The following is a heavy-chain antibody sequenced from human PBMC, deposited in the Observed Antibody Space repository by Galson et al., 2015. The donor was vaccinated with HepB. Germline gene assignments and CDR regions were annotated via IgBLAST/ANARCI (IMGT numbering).Heavy chain of an antibody. CDR1: GFTFGDYA. Sequence: SLRLSCAASGFTFGDYAMTWVRQAPGKGLEWVGFIRSKAYGGTIEYAASVRGRFTISRDDSKSIAYLQMNSLKTEDTAVYYCSRAEQEWLSYWFDPWGQGTLVTVSS. J-gene: IGHJ5*02. CDR3: SRAEQEWLSYWFDP. D-gene: IGHD3-3*01. V-gene: IGHV3-49*04. CDR2: IRSKAYGGTI.